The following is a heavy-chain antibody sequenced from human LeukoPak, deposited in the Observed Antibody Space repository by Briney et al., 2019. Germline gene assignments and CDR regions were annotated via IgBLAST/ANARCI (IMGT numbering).Heavy chain of an antibody. CDR1: GGSITSYY. CDR3: ARSVSPNWSGYFWFDP. CDR2: IYTGGST. Sequence: SETLSLTCTVSGGSITSYYWNWIRQPPGKGLEWIGYIYTGGSTFYNPSLKSRATISVDTSKNQCSLKLNSVTAADTAIYYCARSVSPNWSGYFWFDPWGQGTPVTVSS. J-gene: IGHJ5*02. D-gene: IGHD3-3*01. V-gene: IGHV4-4*09.